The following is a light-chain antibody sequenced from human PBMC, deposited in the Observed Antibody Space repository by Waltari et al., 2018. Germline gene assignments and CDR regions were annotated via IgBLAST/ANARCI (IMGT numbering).Light chain of an antibody. CDR2: WAS. CDR3: QQYYSTRT. Sequence: DIEMTKSPDSLAVSLGERATINCKSSQSVLYSSNNKNYLAWYQQKPGQPPKLLIYWASTRESGVPDRFSGSGSGTDFTLTISSLQAEDVAVYYCQQYYSTRTFGQGTKVEIK. V-gene: IGKV4-1*01. J-gene: IGKJ1*01. CDR1: QSVLYSSNNKNY.